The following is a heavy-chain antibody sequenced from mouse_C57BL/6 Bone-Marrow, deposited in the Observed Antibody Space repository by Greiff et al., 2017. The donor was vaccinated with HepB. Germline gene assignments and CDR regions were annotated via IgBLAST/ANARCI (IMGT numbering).Heavy chain of an antibody. V-gene: IGHV1-52*01. Sequence: QVQLQQPGAELVRPGSSVKLSCKASGYTFTSYWMHWVKQRPIQGLEWIGNIDPSDSETHYNQKFKDKATLTVDKSSSTAYVQLSSLTSEDSAVYYCAVYGNSCYFDVWGTGTTVTVSS. D-gene: IGHD2-1*01. J-gene: IGHJ1*03. CDR3: AVYGNSCYFDV. CDR2: IDPSDSET. CDR1: GYTFTSYW.